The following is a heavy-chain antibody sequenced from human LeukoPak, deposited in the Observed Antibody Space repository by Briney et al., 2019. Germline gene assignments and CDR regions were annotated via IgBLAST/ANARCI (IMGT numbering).Heavy chain of an antibody. CDR3: ARGRVLRGEMATTPWFDY. V-gene: IGHV4-59*01. D-gene: IGHD5-24*01. CDR1: GGSISSYY. Sequence: SETLSLTCTVSGGSISSYYWSWIRQPPGKGLEWIGYIYYSGSTNYNPSLKSRVTISVDTSKNQLSLKLSSVTAADTAVYYCARGRVLRGEMATTPWFDYWGQGTLVTVSS. J-gene: IGHJ4*02. CDR2: IYYSGST.